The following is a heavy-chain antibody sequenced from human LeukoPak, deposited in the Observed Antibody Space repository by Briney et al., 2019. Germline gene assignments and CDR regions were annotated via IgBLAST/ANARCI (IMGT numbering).Heavy chain of an antibody. CDR3: ARRVTGITVAGTVAWFDP. V-gene: IGHV1-2*02. D-gene: IGHD6-19*01. CDR2: INPNSGGT. J-gene: IGHJ5*02. Sequence: ASVKVSCKASGYTFTGSYIHWVRQAPGQGLEWTGWINPNSGGTNYAQKFQGRVTTTRDTSISTAYMELSRLRSDDTAVYYCARRVTGITVAGTVAWFDPWGQGTLVTVSS. CDR1: GYTFTGSY.